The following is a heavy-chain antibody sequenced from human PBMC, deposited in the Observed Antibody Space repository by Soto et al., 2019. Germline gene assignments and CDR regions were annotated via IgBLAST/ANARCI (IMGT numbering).Heavy chain of an antibody. J-gene: IGHJ4*02. CDR2: IKQDGSEK. CDR3: AREFRVGAAQYFDY. V-gene: IGHV3-7*01. CDR1: GFTFSSYW. D-gene: IGHD2-15*01. Sequence: PGGSLRLSCAASGFTFSSYWMSWVRQAPGKGLEWVANIKQDGSEKYYVDSVKGRFTISRDNAKNSLYLQMNSLRAEDTAVYYCAREFRVGAAQYFDYWGQGTLVTVSS.